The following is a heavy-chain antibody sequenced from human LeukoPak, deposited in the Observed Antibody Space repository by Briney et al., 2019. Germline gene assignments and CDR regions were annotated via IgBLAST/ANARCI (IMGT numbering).Heavy chain of an antibody. CDR3: SRGYCSGDSCYHSYPWFDY. CDR2: INPNSGGT. J-gene: IGHJ4*02. Sequence: ASVKVSCKASGYTFTGYYMHWVRQAPGQGLEWMGWINPNSGGTNYAQKFQGRVTMTRDTSISTAYMELSRLRSDDTAVYYCSRGYCSGDSCYHSYPWFDYWGQGTLVTVSS. CDR1: GYTFTGYY. D-gene: IGHD2-15*01. V-gene: IGHV1-2*02.